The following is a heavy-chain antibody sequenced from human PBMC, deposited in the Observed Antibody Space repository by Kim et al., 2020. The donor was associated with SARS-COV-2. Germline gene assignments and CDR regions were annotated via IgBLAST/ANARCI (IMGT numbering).Heavy chain of an antibody. J-gene: IGHJ4*02. V-gene: IGHV4-30-2*04. D-gene: IGHD3-10*01. Sequence: SLKRRVTISVDTSKNHFSRKRSSVTAADTAVYYCARDYYGSGSYYNVLDYWGQGTLVTVSS. CDR3: ARDYYGSGSYYNVLDY.